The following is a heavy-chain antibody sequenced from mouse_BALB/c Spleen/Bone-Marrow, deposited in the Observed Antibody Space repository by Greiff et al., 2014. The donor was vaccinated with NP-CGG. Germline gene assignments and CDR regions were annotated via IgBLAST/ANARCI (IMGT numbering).Heavy chain of an antibody. J-gene: IGHJ4*01. CDR1: GFTFSDYG. Sequence: EVKLMESGGGLVQPGGSRKLSCAASGFTFSDYGMAWVRQAPGKGPEWVAFISNLAYSIYYADTVTGRFTISRENAKNTLYLEMSSLRSEDTAMYYCATIYYGNSYARDYWGQGTSVTVSS. V-gene: IGHV5-15*02. CDR2: ISNLAYSI. CDR3: ATIYYGNSYARDY. D-gene: IGHD2-1*01.